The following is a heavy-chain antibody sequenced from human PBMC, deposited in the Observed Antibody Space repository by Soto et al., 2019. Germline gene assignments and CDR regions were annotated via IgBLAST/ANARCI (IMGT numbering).Heavy chain of an antibody. CDR3: ARGGSTVVTPSSDY. D-gene: IGHD4-17*01. CDR1: GFTFSSYA. V-gene: IGHV3-23*01. CDR2: ISGSGGST. Sequence: GGSLRLPCAASGFTFSSYAMSWVRQAPGKGLEWVSAISGSGGSTYYADSVKGRFTISRDNSKNTLYLQMNSLRAEDTAVYYCARGGSTVVTPSSDYWGQGTLVTVSS. J-gene: IGHJ4*02.